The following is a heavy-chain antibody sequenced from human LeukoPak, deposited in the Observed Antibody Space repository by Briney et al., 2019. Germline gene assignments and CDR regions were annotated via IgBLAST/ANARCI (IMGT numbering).Heavy chain of an antibody. J-gene: IGHJ4*02. CDR2: ISDSGGST. CDR3: AKGYSGWYVAPFDY. Sequence: GGSLRLSRAASGFTFSSYAMSWVRQAPGKGLEWVSAISDSGGSTYYADSVKGRFTISRDNSKNTLYLQMNSLRAEDTTVYYCAKGYSGWYVAPFDYWGQGTLVTVSS. D-gene: IGHD6-19*01. CDR1: GFTFSSYA. V-gene: IGHV3-23*01.